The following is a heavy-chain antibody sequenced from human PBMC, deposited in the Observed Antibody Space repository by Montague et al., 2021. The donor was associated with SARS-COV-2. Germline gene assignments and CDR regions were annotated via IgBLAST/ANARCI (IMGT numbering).Heavy chain of an antibody. CDR2: IRGDGDKT. D-gene: IGHD1/OR15-1a*01. CDR3: AKQRGPATTTFDY. CDR1: GFSFDTYG. Sequence: SLRLSCAASGFSFDTYGMSWVRQAPGQGLEWVTSIRGDGDKTYYSGSVKGRFTISRDTSSNTLNLQMNSLRAEDTAIYFCAKQRGPATTTFDYRGQGTLVTVSS. J-gene: IGHJ4*02. V-gene: IGHV3-23*01.